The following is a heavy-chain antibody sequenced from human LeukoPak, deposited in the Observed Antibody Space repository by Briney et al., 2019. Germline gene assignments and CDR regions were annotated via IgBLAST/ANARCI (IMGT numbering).Heavy chain of an antibody. CDR3: ARLDSGWYLDFDY. CDR2: IYYSGST. D-gene: IGHD6-19*01. Sequence: PSETLSLTCTVSGGSISSGDYYWSWIRQPPGKGLEWIGYIYYSGSTYYNPSLKSRVTISVDTSKNQFSLKLSSVTAADTAVYYCARLDSGWYLDFDYWGQGTLVTVSS. V-gene: IGHV4-30-4*01. J-gene: IGHJ4*02. CDR1: GGSISSGDYY.